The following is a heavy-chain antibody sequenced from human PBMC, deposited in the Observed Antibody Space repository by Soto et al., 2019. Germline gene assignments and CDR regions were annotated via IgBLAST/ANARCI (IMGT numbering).Heavy chain of an antibody. V-gene: IGHV4-34*01. J-gene: IGHJ4*02. CDR1: GGSFSGYY. CDR3: ARGTFAYDSSGYPPDY. CDR2: INHSAST. Sequence: SETLSLTCAVYGGSFSGYYWSWIRQPPGKGLEWIGEINHSASTNYNPSLKSRVTISVDTSKNQFSLKLNSVTAADAAVYFCARGTFAYDSSGYPPDYWGQGTLVTVSS. D-gene: IGHD3-22*01.